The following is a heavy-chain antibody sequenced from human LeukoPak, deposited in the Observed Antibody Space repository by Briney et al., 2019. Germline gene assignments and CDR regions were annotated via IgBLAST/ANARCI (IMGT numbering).Heavy chain of an antibody. J-gene: IGHJ4*02. Sequence: GGSLRLSCTASGFTFSGHWIYWVRQAPGMGLVWVSRINERGTDSMYAESVKGRFTISRDNAKNTVYLQMNSLRVEDTAIYHCVRDETLWTLDWWGQGTLVTVSS. D-gene: IGHD3/OR15-3a*01. CDR2: INERGTDS. V-gene: IGHV3-74*03. CDR1: GFTFSGHW. CDR3: VRDETLWTLDW.